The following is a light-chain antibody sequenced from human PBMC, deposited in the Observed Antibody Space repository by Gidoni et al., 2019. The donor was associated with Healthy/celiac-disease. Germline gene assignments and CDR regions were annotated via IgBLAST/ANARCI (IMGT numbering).Light chain of an antibody. Sequence: SYELTQPPSVSVSPGQTASITCSGDKLEDKYACWYQQKPGQSPVLVVYQDSNRPSGIPERFSGSNSGNTATLTISGTQAMDEADYYCQAWDSSTTYVLFGGGTKLTVL. J-gene: IGLJ2*01. V-gene: IGLV3-1*01. CDR3: QAWDSSTTYVL. CDR1: KLEDKY. CDR2: QDS.